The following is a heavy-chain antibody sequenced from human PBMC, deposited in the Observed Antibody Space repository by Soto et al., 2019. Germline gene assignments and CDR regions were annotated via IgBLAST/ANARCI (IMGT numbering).Heavy chain of an antibody. D-gene: IGHD3-16*02. CDR1: GYTFTGYY. Sequence: VASVKVSCKASGYTFTGYYMHWVRQAPGQGLEWMGWINPNSGGTNYAQKFQGWVTMTRDTSISTAYMELSRLRSDDTAVYYCARGPGYISYYYYHYGLDVSGQRSTAIVSS. CDR2: INPNSGGT. J-gene: IGHJ6*02. V-gene: IGHV1-2*04. CDR3: ARGPGYISYYYYHYGLDV.